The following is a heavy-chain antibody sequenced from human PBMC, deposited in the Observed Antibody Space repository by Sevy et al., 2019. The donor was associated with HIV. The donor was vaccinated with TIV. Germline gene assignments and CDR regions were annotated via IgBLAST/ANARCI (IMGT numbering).Heavy chain of an antibody. CDR2: ISYDGSDK. D-gene: IGHD4-17*01. CDR3: ARPRANYVDHYFFYAMDV. J-gene: IGHJ6*02. CDR1: GFALSNYYA. V-gene: IGHV3-30-3*01. Sequence: GESLKISCAASGFALSNYYAMHWVRQAPGKGLEWVALISYDGSDKYYADSVKGRFTISRDNFKNTLYLQMNSLTTEDTAVYYCARPRANYVDHYFFYAMDVWGQVTTVTVSS.